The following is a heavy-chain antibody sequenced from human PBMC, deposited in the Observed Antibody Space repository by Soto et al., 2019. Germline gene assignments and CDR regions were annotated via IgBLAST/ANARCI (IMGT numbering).Heavy chain of an antibody. J-gene: IGHJ6*02. Sequence: GASVKVSCKASGGTFSSYAISWVRQAPGQGLEWMGGIIPIFGTANYAQKFQGRVTITADESTSTAYMELSSLRSEDTAVYYCARAFLGIAAAGNDRGYYYYGMDVWGQGTTVTVSS. CDR3: ARAFLGIAAAGNDRGYYYYGMDV. CDR2: IIPIFGTA. V-gene: IGHV1-69*13. D-gene: IGHD6-13*01. CDR1: GGTFSSYA.